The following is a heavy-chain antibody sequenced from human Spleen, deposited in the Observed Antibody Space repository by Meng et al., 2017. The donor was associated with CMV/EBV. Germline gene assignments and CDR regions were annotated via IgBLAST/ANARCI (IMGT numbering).Heavy chain of an antibody. J-gene: IGHJ6*02. CDR1: GGTFNNYA. V-gene: IGHV1-18*01. Sequence: AAVKVSCKASGGTFNNYAINWVRQAPGQGLEWVGWISAYNGNTNYAQKLQGRVTMTTDTSTNTVYMEPRSLRSDDTAVYYCARNSVGMDVWGQGTTVTVSS. CDR2: ISAYNGNT. CDR3: ARNSVGMDV.